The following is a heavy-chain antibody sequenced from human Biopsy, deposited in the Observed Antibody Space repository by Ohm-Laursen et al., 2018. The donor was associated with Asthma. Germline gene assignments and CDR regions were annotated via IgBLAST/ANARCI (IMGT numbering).Heavy chain of an antibody. V-gene: IGHV4-31*03. Sequence: SQTLSLTCTVSYGSITSGGYYWTWIRQHPGKGLEWIGFIYYSGSTYYNPSLKSRVSTSIDTSKNQFSLKLSSVTAADTAVYYCARAQDYYDSRGYYRSFDYWGQGTLVTVSS. J-gene: IGHJ4*02. CDR2: IYYSGST. CDR1: YGSITSGGYY. CDR3: ARAQDYYDSRGYYRSFDY. D-gene: IGHD3-22*01.